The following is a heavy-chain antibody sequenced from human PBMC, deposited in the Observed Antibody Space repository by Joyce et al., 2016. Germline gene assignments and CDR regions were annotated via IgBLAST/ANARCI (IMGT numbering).Heavy chain of an antibody. V-gene: IGHV3-9*01. Sequence: EVQLVESGGGLVQPGRSLRLSCAASGFTFDDYAMHWVRQAPGKGLEWVSGISWNSDSIGYADSGKGRFTISRDNAKNSLYLKMNSMRAEDTALYYCAKVTTTDYYDSSGYREGSDAFDIWGQGTMVTVSS. J-gene: IGHJ3*02. D-gene: IGHD3-22*01. CDR1: GFTFDDYA. CDR3: AKVTTTDYYDSSGYREGSDAFDI. CDR2: ISWNSDSI.